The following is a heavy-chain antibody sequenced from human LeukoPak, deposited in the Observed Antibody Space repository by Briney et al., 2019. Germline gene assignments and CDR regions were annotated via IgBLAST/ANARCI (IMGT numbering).Heavy chain of an antibody. Sequence: SETLSLTCAVYGGSFSGYYWSWIRQPPGEGLEWIGEINHSGSTNYNPSLKSRVTMSVDTSKNQFSLKLSSVTAADTAVYYCARGSTYDSSGYDYWGQGTLVTVSS. D-gene: IGHD3-22*01. J-gene: IGHJ4*02. CDR2: INHSGST. V-gene: IGHV4-34*01. CDR1: GGSFSGYY. CDR3: ARGSTYDSSGYDY.